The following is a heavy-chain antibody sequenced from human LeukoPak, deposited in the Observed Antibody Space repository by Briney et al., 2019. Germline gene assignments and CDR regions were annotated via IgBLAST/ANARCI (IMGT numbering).Heavy chain of an antibody. V-gene: IGHV3-48*03. Sequence: GGSLRLSCAASGFTFSIYEMNWVRQAPGKGLEWVSFISGSGSTIHFADSVKGRFTISRDNAKNSLYLQMNSLRGKDTAVYYCARGRWFDPWGQGTLVTVSS. CDR1: GFTFSIYE. CDR3: ARGRWFDP. CDR2: ISGSGSTI. J-gene: IGHJ5*02.